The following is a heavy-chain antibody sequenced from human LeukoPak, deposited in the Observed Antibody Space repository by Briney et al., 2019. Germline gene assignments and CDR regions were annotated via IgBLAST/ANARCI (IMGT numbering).Heavy chain of an antibody. D-gene: IGHD5-24*01. CDR1: GFMFSSNW. V-gene: IGHV3-7*03. Sequence: PGGSPRLSCAASGFMFSSNWMSRVRLAPGKVLEWVANIKEDGTETYYVDSVKGRFTISRDNAKNSLYLQMNSLRVEDTAVYYCAKEGRSLQTYWGQGTLVTVSS. J-gene: IGHJ4*02. CDR2: IKEDGTET. CDR3: AKEGRSLQTY.